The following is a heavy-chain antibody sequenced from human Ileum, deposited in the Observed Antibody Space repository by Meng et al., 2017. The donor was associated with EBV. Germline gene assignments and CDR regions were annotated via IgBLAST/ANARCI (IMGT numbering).Heavy chain of an antibody. Sequence: QVQLVEFGGDLVKPGGSLRLSCAASGLTFSDSSMTWIRQAPGKGLEWIAFISSSSNIIYYTDSVKGRFTVSRDNAKNSLFLQMNSLRAEDTAVYFCARGRSWFDPWGQGTLVTVAS. CDR3: ARGRSWFDP. CDR2: ISSSSNII. CDR1: GLTFSDSS. J-gene: IGHJ5*02. V-gene: IGHV3-11*01.